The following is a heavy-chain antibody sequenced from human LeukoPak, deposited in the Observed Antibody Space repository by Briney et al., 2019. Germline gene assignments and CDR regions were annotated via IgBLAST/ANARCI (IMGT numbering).Heavy chain of an antibody. CDR3: ASSIAVAAPTHY. D-gene: IGHD6-19*01. CDR2: INPNSGGT. V-gene: IGHV1-2*02. Sequence: ASVKVSCKASGYTFTGYYMHWVRQAPGQGLEWMGWINPNSGGTNYAQKFQGRVTMTRDTSISTAYMELSRLRSVDTAGYYCASSIAVAAPTHYWGQGTLVTVSS. CDR1: GYTFTGYY. J-gene: IGHJ4*02.